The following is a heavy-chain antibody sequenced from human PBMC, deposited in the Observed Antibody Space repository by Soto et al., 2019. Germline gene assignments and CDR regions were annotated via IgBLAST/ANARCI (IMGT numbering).Heavy chain of an antibody. CDR3: AKREERLELRKNYYYGMDV. V-gene: IGHV3-23*01. Sequence: EVQLLESGGGLVQPGGSLRLSCAASGFTFSSYAMSWVRQAPGKGLEWVSAISGSGGSTYYADSVKGRFTISRDNSKNTLYLQMNSLRAEDTAVYYCAKREERLELRKNYYYGMDVWGQGTTVTVSS. CDR1: GFTFSSYA. CDR2: ISGSGGST. D-gene: IGHD1-7*01. J-gene: IGHJ6*02.